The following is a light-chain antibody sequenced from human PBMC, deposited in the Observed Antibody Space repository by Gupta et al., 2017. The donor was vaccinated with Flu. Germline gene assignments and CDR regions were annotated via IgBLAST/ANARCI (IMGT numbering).Light chain of an antibody. CDR3: QQSYSRRT. Sequence: DIQMTQSPSSLSASVGDSVTITCRASQRISSSLNWYQHKLGKAPKLLIYAASRWESGVPSRFSGSGSGTDFTLTSSGRQPADFATYYGQQSYSRRTFGQGTKVEI. V-gene: IGKV1-39*01. J-gene: IGKJ1*01. CDR2: AAS. CDR1: QRISSS.